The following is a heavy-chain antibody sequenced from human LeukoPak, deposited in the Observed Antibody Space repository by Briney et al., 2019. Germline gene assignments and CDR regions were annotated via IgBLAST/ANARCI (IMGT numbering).Heavy chain of an antibody. J-gene: IGHJ3*02. V-gene: IGHV1-18*01. CDR3: ARVGLWFGELLSDAFHT. CDR2: IGAYNGNT. CDR1: GYTFTSYG. Sequence: ASVKVSGMASGYTFTSYGITWVRQAPGQGLEWMRWIGAYNGNTKYAHRLQGRVTMTTETSTSPAYMELRSLRSDDTAVYYCARVGLWFGELLSDAFHTWGQGTMVTVSS. D-gene: IGHD3-10*01.